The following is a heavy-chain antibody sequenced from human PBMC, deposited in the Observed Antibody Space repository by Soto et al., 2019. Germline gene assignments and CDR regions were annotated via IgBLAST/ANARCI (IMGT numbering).Heavy chain of an antibody. Sequence: QVQLQESGPGLVKPSETLSLSCTVSGASINTYYWGWIRQPPGKGLECVGYFYYSGSTIYNPSLRGRVTTSVDTSKNNFSLKLNSVIAAATAVYYCARGNGSLHFDSWGQGTLVVVSS. CDR3: ARGNGSLHFDS. CDR1: GASINTYY. V-gene: IGHV4-59*13. CDR2: FYYSGST. D-gene: IGHD2-8*01. J-gene: IGHJ5*01.